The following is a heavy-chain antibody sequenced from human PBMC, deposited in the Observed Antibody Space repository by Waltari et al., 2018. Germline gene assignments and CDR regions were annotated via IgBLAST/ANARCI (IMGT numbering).Heavy chain of an antibody. V-gene: IGHV3-74*01. CDR2: INTDGSIT. CDR3: TRGVAEGFDP. Sequence: EVQLVESGGDVVQPGGSLRLSCAASGITFSSYWMHWGRQAPGTGLVWGSRINTDGSITIYADSVRGRFTISRDNAKNTLYLQMNSLRVDDSAVYYCTRGVAEGFDPWGQGTLVTVSS. D-gene: IGHD2-15*01. J-gene: IGHJ5*02. CDR1: GITFSSYW.